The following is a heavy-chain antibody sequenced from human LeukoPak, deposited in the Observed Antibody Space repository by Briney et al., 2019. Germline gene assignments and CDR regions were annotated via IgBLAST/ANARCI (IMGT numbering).Heavy chain of an antibody. CDR1: GGSISSGSYY. Sequence: PSQTLSLTCTVSGGSISSGSYYWSWIRQPAGKGLEWIVRIYTSGSTNYNPSLKSRVTISVDKSKNQFSLKLSSVTAADTAVYYCAREVGFGELSPWFDPWGQGTLVTVSS. V-gene: IGHV4-61*02. CDR2: IYTSGST. CDR3: AREVGFGELSPWFDP. D-gene: IGHD3-10*01. J-gene: IGHJ5*02.